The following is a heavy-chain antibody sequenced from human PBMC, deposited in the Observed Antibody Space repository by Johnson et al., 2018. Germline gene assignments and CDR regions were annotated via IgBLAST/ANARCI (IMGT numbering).Heavy chain of an antibody. J-gene: IGHJ4*02. Sequence: QVQLQESGGGVVQPGRSLRLSCAASGFTLSSYAMHWVRQAPGKGLEWVAIISYDGAKKYYAESVKGRFTLSRDNSKNTLFLQMNSLRDEDTAVYYCARGYYFYNSGYYQRRYYYFDDWGQGSLVTVSS. V-gene: IGHV3-30-3*01. CDR1: GFTLSSYA. CDR3: ARGYYFYNSGYYQRRYYYFDD. CDR2: ISYDGAKK. D-gene: IGHD3-22*01.